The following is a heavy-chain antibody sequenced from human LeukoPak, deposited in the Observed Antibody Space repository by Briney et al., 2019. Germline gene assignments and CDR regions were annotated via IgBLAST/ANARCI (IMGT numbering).Heavy chain of an antibody. V-gene: IGHV3-30*02. CDR2: IRYDGSNK. CDR1: GFTFSSYG. Sequence: PGGSLRLSCAASGFTFSSYGMHWVRQAPGKGLEWVAFIRYDGSNKYYADSVKGRFTISRDNSKNTLYLQMNSLRAEDTAVYYCAKDAAAGDYYYYYYMDVWGKGTTVTVSS. J-gene: IGHJ6*03. D-gene: IGHD6-13*01. CDR3: AKDAAAGDYYYYYYMDV.